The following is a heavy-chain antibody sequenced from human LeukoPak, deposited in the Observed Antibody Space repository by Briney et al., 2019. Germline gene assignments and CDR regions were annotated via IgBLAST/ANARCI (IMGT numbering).Heavy chain of an antibody. Sequence: GASVNVSCKASGGTFSSYAISWVRQAPGQGLEWMGRIIPILGIANYAQKFQGRVTMTRNTSISTAYMELSSLRSEDTAVYYCARARSIHYYDSSGYSYWGQGTLVTVSS. CDR1: GGTFSSYA. D-gene: IGHD3-22*01. CDR3: ARARSIHYYDSSGYSY. CDR2: IIPILGIA. V-gene: IGHV1-69*04. J-gene: IGHJ4*02.